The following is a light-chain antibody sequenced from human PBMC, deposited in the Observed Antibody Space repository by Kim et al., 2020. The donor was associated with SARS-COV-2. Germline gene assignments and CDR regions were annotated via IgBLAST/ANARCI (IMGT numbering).Light chain of an antibody. V-gene: IGKV3-15*01. CDR2: GAS. CDR1: QSVGSN. J-gene: IGKJ2*01. Sequence: IVMTQSPATLSVSPGERATLSCRTSQSVGSNLAWYQQKPGQAPRLLIYGASTRATGIPARFSGSGSGTEFTLTISSLQSEDFAVYYCQQYNNWPPYTFGQGTKLEI. CDR3: QQYNNWPPYT.